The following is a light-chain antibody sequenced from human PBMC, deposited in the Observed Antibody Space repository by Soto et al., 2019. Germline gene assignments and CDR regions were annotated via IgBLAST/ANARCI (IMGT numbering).Light chain of an antibody. CDR3: CSFSGSYTFEV. CDR2: DVN. CDR1: SSDVGGYNY. J-gene: IGLJ2*01. V-gene: IGLV2-11*01. Sequence: QSALTQPRSVSGAPGQSVTISCTGTSSDVGGYNYVSWYQQHPGKAPKLMIYDVNKRPSGVPDRFSGSKSGNTASLNIAGLQEEDEADYYCCSFSGSYTFEVFGGGTQLTVL.